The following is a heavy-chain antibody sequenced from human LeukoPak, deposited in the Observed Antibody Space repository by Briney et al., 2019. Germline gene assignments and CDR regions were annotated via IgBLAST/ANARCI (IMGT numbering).Heavy chain of an antibody. V-gene: IGHV4-30-4*01. CDR2: IYYSGST. CDR3: AREGRLHNAFDI. J-gene: IGHJ3*02. D-gene: IGHD5-24*01. CDR1: VGSISSGYYY. Sequence: PSETLSLTCTVSVGSISSGYYYWSWIRQPPGKGLEWIGYIYYSGSTYYNPSLKSRVTISVDTSKNQFSLKLSSVTAADTAVYYCAREGRLHNAFDIWGQGTMVTVSS.